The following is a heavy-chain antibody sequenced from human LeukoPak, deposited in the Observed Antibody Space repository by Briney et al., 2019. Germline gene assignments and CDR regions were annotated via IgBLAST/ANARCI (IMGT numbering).Heavy chain of an antibody. Sequence: PGGSLRLSCAASGFTFSSYWMHWVRQAPGKGLVWVSRINSDGSSTSYADSVKGRFTISRDNAKNTLYLQMNSLRAEDTAVYYCARYGEARRWLQFGRRVHEYNWFDPWGQGTLVTVSS. V-gene: IGHV3-74*01. J-gene: IGHJ5*02. CDR3: ARYGEARRWLQFGRRVHEYNWFDP. D-gene: IGHD5-24*01. CDR2: INSDGSST. CDR1: GFTFSSYW.